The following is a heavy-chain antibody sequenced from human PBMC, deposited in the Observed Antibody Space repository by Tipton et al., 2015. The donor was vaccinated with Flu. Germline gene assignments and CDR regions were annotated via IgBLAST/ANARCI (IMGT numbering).Heavy chain of an antibody. CDR2: VSRSGST. D-gene: IGHD6-13*01. CDR1: GDSISSDYH. J-gene: IGHJ4*02. CDR3: ARAGGSNSWYVY. Sequence: TLSLTCSVSGDSISSDYHWGWIRQFPGKGLEWIGTVSRSGSTVYNPSLTSRVTISVDTSNNLFSLNLRSVSAADTAVYYCARAGGSNSWYVYWGRGTLVTVSS. V-gene: IGHV4-38-2*02.